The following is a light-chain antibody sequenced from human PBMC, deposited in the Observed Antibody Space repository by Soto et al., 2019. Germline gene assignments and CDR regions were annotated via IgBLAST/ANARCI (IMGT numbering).Light chain of an antibody. V-gene: IGKV3-11*01. J-gene: IGKJ1*01. CDR2: DAS. Sequence: EIGLPQSPATLSLSPGERATLSCRPSQSVSSFLAWYQQKPGQAPRLLIYDASNRATGIPARFSGSGSGTDFTLTISSLEPEDFAVYSCQQRSHWPWTCG. CDR3: QQRSHWPWT. CDR1: QSVSSF.